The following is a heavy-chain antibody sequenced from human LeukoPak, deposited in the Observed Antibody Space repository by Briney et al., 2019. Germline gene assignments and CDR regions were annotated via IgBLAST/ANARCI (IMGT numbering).Heavy chain of an antibody. CDR1: DDSFSSHY. CDR3: ARDLVTVTKGFDI. V-gene: IGHV4-59*11. CDR2: ISNIGST. D-gene: IGHD4-17*01. J-gene: IGHJ3*02. Sequence: SETLSLTCAVSDDSFSSHYWTWIRQPPGKGLEWIGYISNIGSTNYNPTLKSRVTISIDTSKNKFSLKLSSVTAAATAVYYCARDLVTVTKGFDIWGQGTMVSVSS.